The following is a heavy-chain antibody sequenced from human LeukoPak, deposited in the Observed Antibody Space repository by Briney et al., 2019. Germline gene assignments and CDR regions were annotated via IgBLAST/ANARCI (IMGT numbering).Heavy chain of an antibody. V-gene: IGHV3-23*01. J-gene: IGHJ4*02. Sequence: GGSLRLSCASSGFSFSGYAMIWVRQASGKGLELVSTISGSGASTFYADSVRGRFITSKDIPSNTVYLQMNSLRAEDTAVYYCAKGSRGYTNYYFDYWGQGTLVTVSS. CDR3: AKGSRGYTNYYFDY. CDR1: GFSFSGYA. CDR2: ISGSGAST. D-gene: IGHD2-2*02.